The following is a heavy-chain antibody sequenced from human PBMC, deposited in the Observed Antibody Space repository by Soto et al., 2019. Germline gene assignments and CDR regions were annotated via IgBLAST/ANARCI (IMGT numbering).Heavy chain of an antibody. Sequence: GGSLRLSCAASGFTFSSYATHWVRQAPGKGLVWVSRINSDGSSTSYADSVKGRFTISRDNAKNTLYLQMNSLRAEDTAIYYCAGRDCTNNICNFYWGQGALVTVSS. V-gene: IGHV3-74*01. CDR2: INSDGSST. CDR1: GFTFSSYA. D-gene: IGHD2-8*01. J-gene: IGHJ4*02. CDR3: AGRDCTNNICNFY.